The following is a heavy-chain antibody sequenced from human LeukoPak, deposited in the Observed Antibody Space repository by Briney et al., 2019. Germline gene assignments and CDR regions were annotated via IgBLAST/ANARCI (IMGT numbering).Heavy chain of an antibody. CDR2: ISSSSNYI. CDR1: GFTFSSYS. V-gene: IGHV3-21*01. Sequence: MSGGSLRLSCAASGFTFSSYSMNWVRQAPGKGLEWVSSISSSSNYIYYADSMKGRFTISRDNAKNSLYLQMNSLRAEDTAVYYCFEWYSHYWGQGTLVTVSS. J-gene: IGHJ4*02. D-gene: IGHD3-3*01. CDR3: FEWYSHY.